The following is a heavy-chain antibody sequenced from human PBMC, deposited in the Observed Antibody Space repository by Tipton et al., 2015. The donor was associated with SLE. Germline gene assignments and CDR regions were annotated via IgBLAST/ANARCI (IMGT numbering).Heavy chain of an antibody. D-gene: IGHD3-10*01. J-gene: IGHJ4*02. Sequence: TLSLTCTVSGGSISRSSHSWDWIRQPPGKGLEWIGSIYYSGSTYYNPSLKSRVTISVDTSKNQFSLKLSSVTAADTAVYFCAGTYYYVSGSYSTFDYWGQGTLVTVSS. CDR3: AGTYYYVSGSYSTFDY. CDR1: GGSISRSSHS. CDR2: IYYSGST. V-gene: IGHV4-39*01.